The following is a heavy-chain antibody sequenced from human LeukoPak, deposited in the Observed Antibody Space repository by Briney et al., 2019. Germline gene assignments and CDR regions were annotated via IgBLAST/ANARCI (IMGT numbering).Heavy chain of an antibody. CDR3: ARAYYDSSGYWALSFQH. V-gene: IGHV4-30-4*01. CDR2: IYYSGST. Sequence: SETLSLTCTVSGGSISSGDYYWSWIRQPPGKGLEWIGYIYYSGSTYYNPSLKSRVTISVDTSKNQFSLKLSSVTAADTAVYYCARAYYDSSGYWALSFQHRGQGTLVTVSS. J-gene: IGHJ1*01. CDR1: GGSISSGDYY. D-gene: IGHD3-22*01.